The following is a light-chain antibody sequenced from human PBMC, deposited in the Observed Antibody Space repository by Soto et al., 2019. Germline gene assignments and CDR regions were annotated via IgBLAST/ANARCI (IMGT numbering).Light chain of an antibody. CDR2: EGS. V-gene: IGLV2-23*01. Sequence: QSVLTQPASVSGSPGQSITISCTGTSSDVGLYNLVSWYQQHPGKVPKLMIYEGSQRPSGVSNRFSGSKSGNTASLTISGLQAEDEGDYYCCSYASGNNLVFGGGTKLTVL. J-gene: IGLJ2*01. CDR3: CSYASGNNLV. CDR1: SSDVGLYNL.